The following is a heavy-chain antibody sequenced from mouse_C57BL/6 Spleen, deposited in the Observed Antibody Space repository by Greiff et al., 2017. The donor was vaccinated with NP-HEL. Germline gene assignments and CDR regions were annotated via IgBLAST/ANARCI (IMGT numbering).Heavy chain of an antibody. CDR2: IYPGSGNT. CDR3: ASGGTGDFDY. J-gene: IGHJ2*01. Sequence: QVQLQQSGAELVRPGASVKLSCTASGYTFTDYYINWVKQRPGQGLEWIARIYPGSGNTYYNEKFKGKATLTAEKSSSPAYLQLSSLTSEDSAVYCCASGGTGDFDYWGQGTTLTVSS. V-gene: IGHV1-76*01. CDR1: GYTFTDYY. D-gene: IGHD4-1*01.